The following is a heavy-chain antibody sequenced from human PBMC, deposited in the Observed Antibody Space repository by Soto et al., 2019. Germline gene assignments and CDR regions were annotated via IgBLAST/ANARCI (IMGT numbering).Heavy chain of an antibody. CDR1: GFTFSSYG. V-gene: IGHV3-30*18. CDR2: ISYDGSNK. Sequence: QVQLVESGGGVVQPGRSLRLSCAASGFTFSSYGMHWVRQAPGKGLEWVAVISYDGSNKYYADSVKGRFTTSRDNSKNTLYLQMNSLRAEDTAVYYCAKDRDIVLMVYALDYWGQGTLVTVSS. J-gene: IGHJ4*02. CDR3: AKDRDIVLMVYALDY. D-gene: IGHD2-8*01.